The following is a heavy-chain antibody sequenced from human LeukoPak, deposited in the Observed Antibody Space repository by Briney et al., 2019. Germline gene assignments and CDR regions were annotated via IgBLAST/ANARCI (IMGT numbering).Heavy chain of an antibody. CDR3: ARAVSSSWFQYYYYYMDV. CDR1: GGSISSYY. Sequence: SETLSLTCTVSGGSISSYYWSWIRQPPGKGLEWIGYIYYSGSTNYNPSLKSRVTISVDTSKNQFSLKLSSVTAADTAVYYCARAVSSSWFQYYYYYMDVWGKGTTVTISS. J-gene: IGHJ6*03. V-gene: IGHV4-59*01. D-gene: IGHD6-13*01. CDR2: IYYSGST.